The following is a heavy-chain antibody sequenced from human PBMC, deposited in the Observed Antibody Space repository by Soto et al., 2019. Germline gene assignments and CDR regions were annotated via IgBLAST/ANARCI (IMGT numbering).Heavy chain of an antibody. CDR2: IYYSGST. V-gene: IGHV4-39*01. CDR1: GGSISSSSYY. CDR3: ARVSAGYYYYGMDV. Sequence: PSETLSLTCTVSGGSISSSSYYWGWIRQPPGKGLEWIGSIYYSGSTYYNPSLKSRVTISVDTSKNQFSLKLSSVTAADTAVYYCARVSAGYYYYGMDVWGQGTTVTVSS. D-gene: IGHD6-19*01. J-gene: IGHJ6*02.